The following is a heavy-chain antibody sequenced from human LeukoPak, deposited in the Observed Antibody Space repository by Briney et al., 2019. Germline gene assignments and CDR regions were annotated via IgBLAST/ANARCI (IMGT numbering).Heavy chain of an antibody. J-gene: IGHJ4*02. CDR1: GGSFSGYY. Sequence: SETLSLTCAVYGGSFSGYYWSWIRQPPGKGLEWIGSIYYSGSTYYNPSLKSRVTISVDTSKNQFSLKLSSVTAADTAVYYCARPAVAGTDYWGQGTLVTVSS. CDR3: ARPAVAGTDY. V-gene: IGHV4-34*01. CDR2: IYYSGST. D-gene: IGHD6-19*01.